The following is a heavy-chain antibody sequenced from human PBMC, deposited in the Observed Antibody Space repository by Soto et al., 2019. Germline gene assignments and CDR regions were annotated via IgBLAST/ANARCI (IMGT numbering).Heavy chain of an antibody. CDR3: ARDIAAAQYNWFDP. D-gene: IGHD6-13*01. Sequence: ASVKVSCKASGYTFTGYYMHWVRQAPGQGLEWMGWINPNSGGTNYAQKFQGWVTMTRDTSISAAYMELSRLRSDDTAVYYCARDIAAAQYNWFDPWGQGTLVTVSS. CDR1: GYTFTGYY. J-gene: IGHJ5*02. CDR2: INPNSGGT. V-gene: IGHV1-2*04.